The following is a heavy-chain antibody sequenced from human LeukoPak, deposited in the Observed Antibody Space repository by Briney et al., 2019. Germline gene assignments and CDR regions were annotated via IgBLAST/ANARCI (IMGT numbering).Heavy chain of an antibody. CDR3: ARIRDGYNDAYDI. Sequence: ASVKVSCKASEYTFTGYYMHWVRRAPGQGLEWMGLINPGGDNTNYAQNFQGRVTMTRDTSTSTVYMELSSLRSEDTAIYYCARIRDGYNDAYDIWGQGTVVTVPS. CDR2: INPGGDNT. D-gene: IGHD5-24*01. V-gene: IGHV1-46*01. J-gene: IGHJ3*02. CDR1: EYTFTGYY.